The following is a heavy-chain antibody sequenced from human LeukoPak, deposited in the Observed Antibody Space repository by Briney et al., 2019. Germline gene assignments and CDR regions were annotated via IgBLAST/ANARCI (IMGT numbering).Heavy chain of an antibody. J-gene: IGHJ6*02. CDR1: GFTFSSYG. D-gene: IGHD6-13*01. CDR3: ARDQGRIAAAGTNLYYYYYGMDV. CDR2: IWYDGSNK. Sequence: PGGSLRLSCAASGFTFSSYGMHWVRQAPGKGLEWVAVIWYDGSNKYYADSVKGRFTISRDNSKNTLYLQMNSLRAEDTAVYYCARDQGRIAAAGTNLYYYYYGMDVWGQGTTVTVSS. V-gene: IGHV3-33*01.